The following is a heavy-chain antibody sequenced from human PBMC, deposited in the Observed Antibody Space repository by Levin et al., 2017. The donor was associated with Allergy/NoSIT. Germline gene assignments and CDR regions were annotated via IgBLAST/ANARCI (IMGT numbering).Heavy chain of an antibody. J-gene: IGHJ5*02. CDR2: ISSSSSYI. Sequence: LSLTCAASGFTFSSYSMNWVRQAPGKGLEWVSSISSSSSYIYYADSVKGRFTISRDNAKNSLYLQMNSLRAEDTAVYYCARNYDFWRGAGFDPWGQGTLVTVSS. CDR1: GFTFSSYS. CDR3: ARNYDFWRGAGFDP. D-gene: IGHD3-3*01. V-gene: IGHV3-21*01.